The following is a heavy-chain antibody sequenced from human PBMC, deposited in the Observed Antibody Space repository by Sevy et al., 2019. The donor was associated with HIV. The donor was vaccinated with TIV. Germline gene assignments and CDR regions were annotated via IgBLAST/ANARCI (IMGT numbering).Heavy chain of an antibody. CDR1: GFTFSSYE. V-gene: IGHV3-48*03. CDR3: ASTHTYYDFWSGYYKLSKSPYYFDY. D-gene: IGHD3-3*01. CDR2: ISSSGSTI. J-gene: IGHJ4*02. Sequence: GGSLRLSCAASGFTFSSYEMNWVRQAPGKGLEWVSYISSSGSTIYYADSVKGRFTISRDNAKNSLYLQMNSLRAEDTAVYYCASTHTYYDFWSGYYKLSKSPYYFDYWGQGTLVTVSS.